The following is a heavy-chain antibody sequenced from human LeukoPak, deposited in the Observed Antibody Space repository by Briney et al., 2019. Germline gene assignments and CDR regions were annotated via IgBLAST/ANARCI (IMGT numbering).Heavy chain of an antibody. D-gene: IGHD4-23*01. V-gene: IGHV3-43*02. CDR2: ISGDGGST. J-gene: IGHJ4*02. CDR3: AKDTSGDYGGNQ. CDR1: GFTFDDYA. Sequence: GGSLRLSCAVSGFTFDDYAMHWVRQAPGKGLEWVSLISGDGGSTYYADSVKGRFTISRDNSKNSLYLQMNSLRTEDTALYYCAKDTSGDYGGNQWGQGTLVTVSS.